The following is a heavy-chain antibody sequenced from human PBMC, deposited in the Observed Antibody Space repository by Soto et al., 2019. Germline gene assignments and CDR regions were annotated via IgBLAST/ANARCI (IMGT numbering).Heavy chain of an antibody. CDR3: ARDSSGWYGDDY. CDR2: ISSSSSYI. J-gene: IGHJ4*02. CDR1: GFTFSSYS. Sequence: EVQLVESGGGLVKPGGSLRLSCAASGFTFSSYSMNWVRQAPGKGLEWVSSISSSSSYIYYADSVKGRFTISRDNAKNSLYLQMNSLRAEDTAVYYCARDSSGWYGDDYWGQGTLVTVSS. D-gene: IGHD6-19*01. V-gene: IGHV3-21*01.